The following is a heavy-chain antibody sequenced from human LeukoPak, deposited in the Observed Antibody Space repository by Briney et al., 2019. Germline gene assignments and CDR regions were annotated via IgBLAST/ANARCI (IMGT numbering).Heavy chain of an antibody. CDR1: GYTFTGYY. Sequence: GASVKVSCKASGYTFTGYYMHWVRQAPGQGLEWMGWINPNSGGTNYAQKFQGRVTMTRDTSISTAYMELSRLRSDDTAVYYCARVYSSSFVWFDPWGQGTLVTVSS. CDR2: INPNSGGT. J-gene: IGHJ5*02. CDR3: ARVYSSSFVWFDP. D-gene: IGHD6-6*01. V-gene: IGHV1-2*02.